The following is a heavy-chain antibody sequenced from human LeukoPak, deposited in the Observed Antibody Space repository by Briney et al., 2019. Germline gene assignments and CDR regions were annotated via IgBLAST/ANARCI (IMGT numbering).Heavy chain of an antibody. J-gene: IGHJ4*02. CDR1: DGSISSYY. Sequence: SETLSLTCTVSDGSISSYYWSWIRQPPGKGLEWIGYIYYSGSTYYNPSLKSRVTISVDTSKNQFSLKLSSVTAADTAVYYCARDPFGEGGINYWGQGTLVTVSS. D-gene: IGHD3-10*01. V-gene: IGHV4-30-4*01. CDR3: ARDPFGEGGINY. CDR2: IYYSGST.